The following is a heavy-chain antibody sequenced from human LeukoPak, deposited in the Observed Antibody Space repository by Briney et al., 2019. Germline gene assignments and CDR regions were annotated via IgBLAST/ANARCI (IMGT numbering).Heavy chain of an antibody. J-gene: IGHJ4*02. D-gene: IGHD3-10*01. CDR3: ARTPRRYYGSGSSFDY. Sequence: SETLSLTCAIYGGSFSGYYWSWIRQPPGKGLEWIGEINHSGSTNYNPSLKSRVTISVDTSKNQFSLKLSSVTAADTAVYYCARTPRRYYGSGSSFDYWGQGTLVTVS. CDR1: GGSFSGYY. CDR2: INHSGST. V-gene: IGHV4-34*01.